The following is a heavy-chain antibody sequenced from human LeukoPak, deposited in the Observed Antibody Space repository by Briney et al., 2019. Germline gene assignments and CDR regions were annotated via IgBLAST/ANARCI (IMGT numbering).Heavy chain of an antibody. CDR1: GGSISSSSYY. Sequence: SETLSLTCTVSGGSISSSSYYWGWIRQPPGKGLEWIGSIYYSGSTYYNPSLKSRVTISVDTSKNQFSLKLSSVTAADTAVYYCARVMASTCYFDYWGQGTLVTVSS. J-gene: IGHJ4*02. CDR3: ARVMASTCYFDY. CDR2: IYYSGST. V-gene: IGHV4-39*07. D-gene: IGHD2-8*01.